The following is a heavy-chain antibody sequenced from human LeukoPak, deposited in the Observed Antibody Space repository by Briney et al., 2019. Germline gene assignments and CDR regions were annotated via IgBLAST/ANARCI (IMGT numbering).Heavy chain of an antibody. Sequence: GGSLRLSCAASGFIFNTYGMHWVRQAPGKGLEWVAAIAYDGSSKYYADSVKGRFTISGDNAKNSLYLQMNSLRAEDTAVYYCARGYYYDSSGYYCDYWGQGTLVTVSS. CDR2: IAYDGSSK. V-gene: IGHV3-30*03. CDR1: GFIFNTYG. D-gene: IGHD3-22*01. J-gene: IGHJ4*02. CDR3: ARGYYYDSSGYYCDY.